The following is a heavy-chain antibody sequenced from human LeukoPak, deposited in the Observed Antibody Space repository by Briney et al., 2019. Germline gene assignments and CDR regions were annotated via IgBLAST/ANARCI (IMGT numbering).Heavy chain of an antibody. CDR1: GGSFSGYY. J-gene: IGHJ5*02. D-gene: IGHD6-19*01. CDR3: ARWAVAGTKGNNWFDP. V-gene: IGHV4-34*01. Sequence: PSETLSLTCAVYGGSFSGYYWSWIRQPPGKGLEWIGEINHSGSTNYNPSLKSRVTISVDTSKNQFSLKLSSVTAADTAVYYCARWAVAGTKGNNWFDPWGQGTLVTVSS. CDR2: INHSGST.